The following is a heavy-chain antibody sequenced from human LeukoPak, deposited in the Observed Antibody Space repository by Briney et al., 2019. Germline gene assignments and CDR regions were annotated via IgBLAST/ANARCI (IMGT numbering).Heavy chain of an antibody. D-gene: IGHD3-9*01. Sequence: GGSLRLSCAASGFTFDGYGMYWVRQAPGKGPEWVSGITWNSDDMAYADSVKGRFTISRDNAKNCLYLQMNSLRVEDTALYYCTKVTDWRTGFDYWGQGTLVTVSS. CDR3: TKVTDWRTGFDY. CDR2: ITWNSDDM. CDR1: GFTFDGYG. J-gene: IGHJ4*02. V-gene: IGHV3-9*01.